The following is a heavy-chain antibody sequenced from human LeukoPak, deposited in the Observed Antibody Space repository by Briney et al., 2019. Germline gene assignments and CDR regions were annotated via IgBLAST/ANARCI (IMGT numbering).Heavy chain of an antibody. Sequence: ASVKVSCKASGYTFTSYIISWVRQAPGQGLEWMGWINAYNGNTDYAQRVQGRVTMTTDTSTSTAYMELRSLRSDDTAVYYCARDLSLGSSSPRPVDYWGQGTLVTVSS. CDR1: GYTFTSYI. D-gene: IGHD6-6*01. J-gene: IGHJ4*02. CDR2: INAYNGNT. V-gene: IGHV1-18*01. CDR3: ARDLSLGSSSPRPVDY.